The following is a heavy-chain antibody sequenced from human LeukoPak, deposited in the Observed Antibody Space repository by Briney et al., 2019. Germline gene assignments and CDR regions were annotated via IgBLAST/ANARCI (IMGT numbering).Heavy chain of an antibody. V-gene: IGHV3-23*01. CDR2: ISGSASKT. Sequence: PGGSLRLSCAASGFTFSNYAMSWVRQPPGKGLEWVSTISGSASKTYYADSVKGRFTISRDNSKNTLCLQMNSLRAEDTAVYYCAKDPLTVTPYFDYWGQGTLVTVSS. J-gene: IGHJ4*02. CDR3: AKDPLTVTPYFDY. D-gene: IGHD4-17*01. CDR1: GFTFSNYA.